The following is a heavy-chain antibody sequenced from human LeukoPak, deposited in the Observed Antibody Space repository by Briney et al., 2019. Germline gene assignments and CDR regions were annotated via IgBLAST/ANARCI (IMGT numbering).Heavy chain of an antibody. CDR3: AGGVEPLAANTLAY. Sequence: GGSLRLPCAASGFIFSSYAMSWVRQAPGKGLEWVSGISESGGSTYYADSVKGRFTISRDNFKNAVHLQMNSLRVEDTAVYYCAGGVEPLAANTLAYWGQGTLVTVSS. CDR1: GFIFSSYA. D-gene: IGHD1-14*01. J-gene: IGHJ4*02. CDR2: ISESGGST. V-gene: IGHV3-23*01.